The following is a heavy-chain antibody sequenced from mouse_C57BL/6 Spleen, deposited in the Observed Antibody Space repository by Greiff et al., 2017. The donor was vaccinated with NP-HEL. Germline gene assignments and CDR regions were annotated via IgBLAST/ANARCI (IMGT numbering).Heavy chain of an antibody. D-gene: IGHD1-1*01. Sequence: QVQLKQSGAELVKPGASVKLSCKASGYTFTEYTIHWVKQRSGQGLEWIGWFYPGSGSIKYNEKFKDKATLTADKSSSTVYMELSRLTSEDSAVYFCARHEDPLTTVVEDAMDYWGQGTSVTVSS. CDR3: ARHEDPLTTVVEDAMDY. CDR1: GYTFTEYT. J-gene: IGHJ4*01. CDR2: FYPGSGSI. V-gene: IGHV1-62-2*01.